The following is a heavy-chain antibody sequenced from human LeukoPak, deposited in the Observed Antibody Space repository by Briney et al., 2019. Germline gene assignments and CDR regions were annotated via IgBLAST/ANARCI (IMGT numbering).Heavy chain of an antibody. D-gene: IGHD3-22*01. Sequence: ASVKVSCKVSGYTLTELSMHWVRQAPGKGLEWMGGFDPEDGETIYAQKFQGRVTVTRNTSISTAYMELSSLRSEDTAVYYCARGLYIRAYYYDSSGYPPFDPWGQGTLVTVSS. CDR2: FDPEDGET. J-gene: IGHJ5*02. CDR3: ARGLYIRAYYYDSSGYPPFDP. V-gene: IGHV1-24*01. CDR1: GYTLTELS.